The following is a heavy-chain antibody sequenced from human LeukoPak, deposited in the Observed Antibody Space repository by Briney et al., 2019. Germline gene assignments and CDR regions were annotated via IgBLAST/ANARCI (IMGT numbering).Heavy chain of an antibody. D-gene: IGHD6-6*01. CDR2: IYYSGTT. J-gene: IGHJ4*02. CDR3: ARLPTDSSSDHY. CDR1: GGSISGSY. V-gene: IGHV4-59*08. Sequence: PSETLSLTCTVSGGSISGSYWSWIRQPPGKGLEWIGYIYYSGTTNYNPSPKSRVTISVDTSKNQFSLKLSSVTAADTAVYYCARLPTDSSSDHYWGQGTLVTVSS.